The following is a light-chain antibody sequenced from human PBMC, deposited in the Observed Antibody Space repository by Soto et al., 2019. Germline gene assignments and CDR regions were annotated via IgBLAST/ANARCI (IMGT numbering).Light chain of an antibody. CDR2: AAS. J-gene: IGKJ1*01. CDR3: QQLNSYPRT. CDR1: QGISSN. Sequence: DIQLTQSPSFLSASVGDRVTITCRASQGISSNLAWYQQKPGKAPNLLISAASTLQSGVPSRFSGSGSGTEFTLTICSLQPEDFATYYCQQLNSYPRTFGQGTKVEIK. V-gene: IGKV1-9*01.